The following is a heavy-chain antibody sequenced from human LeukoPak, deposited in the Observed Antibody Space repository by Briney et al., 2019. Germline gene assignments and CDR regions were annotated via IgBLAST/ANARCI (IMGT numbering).Heavy chain of an antibody. CDR2: IRYDGSNK. D-gene: IGHD3-10*01. Sequence: GGSLRLSCAASGFTFSSYGMHWVRQAPGKGLEWVAFIRYDGSNKYYADSVKGGFTISRDNSKNTLYLQMNSLRAEDTAVYYCAKPTMVRGVSMPDYWGQGTLVTVSS. J-gene: IGHJ4*02. V-gene: IGHV3-30*02. CDR1: GFTFSSYG. CDR3: AKPTMVRGVSMPDY.